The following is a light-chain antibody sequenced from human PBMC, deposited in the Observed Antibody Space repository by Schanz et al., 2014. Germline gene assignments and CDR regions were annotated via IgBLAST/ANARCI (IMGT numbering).Light chain of an antibody. CDR1: SSDVGSYNL. Sequence: QSALTQPASVSGSPGQSITISCTGTSSDVGSYNLVSWYQHHPGKAPKLMIYEGSKRPSGVSNRFSGSKSGNTASLTISGLQAEDEADYYCCSYIGTNHLVLFGGGTKLTVL. CDR2: EGS. CDR3: CSYIGTNHLVL. V-gene: IGLV2-23*01. J-gene: IGLJ3*02.